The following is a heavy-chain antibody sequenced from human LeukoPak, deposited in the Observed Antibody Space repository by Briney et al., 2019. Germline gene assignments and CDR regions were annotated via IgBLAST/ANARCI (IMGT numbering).Heavy chain of an antibody. J-gene: IGHJ6*02. V-gene: IGHV3-53*04. CDR3: ARVRGYSGYELYYYYYGMDV. Sequence: GGSLSLSCAASGFTVSSNYMSWVRQAPGKGLEWVSVIYSGGSTYYADSVKGRFTISRHNSKNTLYLQMNSLRAEDTAVYYCARVRGYSGYELYYYYYGMDVWGQGTTVTVSS. CDR2: IYSGGST. CDR1: GFTVSSNY. D-gene: IGHD5-12*01.